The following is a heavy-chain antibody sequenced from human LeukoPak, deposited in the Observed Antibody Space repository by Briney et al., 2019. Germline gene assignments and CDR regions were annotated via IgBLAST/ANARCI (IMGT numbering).Heavy chain of an antibody. CDR2: ISSSSSYI. V-gene: IGHV3-11*06. CDR1: GFTFSDYY. D-gene: IGHD3-22*01. Sequence: GGSLRLPCAASGFTFSDYYMSWIRQAPGKGLEWVSSISSSSSYIYYADSVKGRFTISRDNAKNSLYLQMNSLRAEDTAVYYCARDFNDYDSSGQVDYWGQGTLVTVSS. J-gene: IGHJ4*02. CDR3: ARDFNDYDSSGQVDY.